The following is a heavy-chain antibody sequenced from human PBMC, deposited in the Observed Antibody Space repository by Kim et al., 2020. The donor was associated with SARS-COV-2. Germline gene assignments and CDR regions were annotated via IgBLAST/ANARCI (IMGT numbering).Heavy chain of an antibody. D-gene: IGHD3-10*01. V-gene: IGHV3-33*06. Sequence: GALRLSCAASGFTFSSYGMHWVRQAPGKGLEWVAVIWYDGSNKYYADSVKGRFTISRDNSKNTLYLQMNSLRAEDTAVYYCAKDKSLLWFGERTGMDVWGQGTTVTVSS. J-gene: IGHJ6*02. CDR2: IWYDGSNK. CDR3: AKDKSLLWFGERTGMDV. CDR1: GFTFSSYG.